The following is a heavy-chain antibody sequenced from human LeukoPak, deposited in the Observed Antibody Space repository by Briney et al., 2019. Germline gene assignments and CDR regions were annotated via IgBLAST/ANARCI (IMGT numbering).Heavy chain of an antibody. V-gene: IGHV4-39*01. J-gene: IGHJ4*02. CDR2: IFYSGST. CDR3: AVTGSGYSNFDY. CDR1: GDSISSSSYY. Sequence: PSETLSLTCTVSGDSISSSSYYWGWTRQPPGKGLEWIGSIFYSGSTYYNPSPKSRVTISVDTSKNQFSLKLSSVTAADTAVYYCAVTGSGYSNFDYWGQGTLVTVSS. D-gene: IGHD3-22*01.